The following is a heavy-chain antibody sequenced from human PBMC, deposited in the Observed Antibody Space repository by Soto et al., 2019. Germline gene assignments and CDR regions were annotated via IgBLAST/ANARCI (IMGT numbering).Heavy chain of an antibody. CDR3: AREGWIPKIAAAEDPYYYYGMDV. J-gene: IGHJ6*02. D-gene: IGHD6-13*01. V-gene: IGHV3-7*01. CDR1: GFTFSSYW. CDR2: IKQDGSEK. Sequence: EVQLVESGGGLVQPGGSLRLSCAASGFTFSSYWMSWVRQAPGKGLEWVANIKQDGSEKYYVDSVKGRFTISRDNAKNSLYLQMNSLRAEDTAVYYCAREGWIPKIAAAEDPYYYYGMDVWGQGTTVTVSS.